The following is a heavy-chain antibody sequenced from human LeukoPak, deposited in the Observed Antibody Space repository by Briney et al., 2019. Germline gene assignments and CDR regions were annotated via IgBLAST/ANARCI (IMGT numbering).Heavy chain of an antibody. CDR2: ISSSSSTI. Sequence: GGSLRLSCVASGFTFSSYSMNWVRQAPGKGLEWVSYISSSSSTIYYADSVKGRFTISRDNAKNSLYLQMNSLRAEDTAVYYCARDKDDFWSGYFDYYYYYGMDVWGQGTTVTVSS. D-gene: IGHD3-3*01. CDR3: ARDKDDFWSGYFDYYYYYGMDV. V-gene: IGHV3-48*01. CDR1: GFTFSSYS. J-gene: IGHJ6*02.